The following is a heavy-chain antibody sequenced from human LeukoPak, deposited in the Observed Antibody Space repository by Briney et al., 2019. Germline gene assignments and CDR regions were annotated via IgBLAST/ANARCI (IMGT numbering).Heavy chain of an antibody. Sequence: GGSLRLSCAASGFTFSNYAMSWVRQAPGKGLEWVSAISGSGGSTYYADSVKGRFTISGDNSKSTLYLQMNRLRVEDTAVYYCAEGRSYDILTGYYQGFDYWGQGTLVTVSS. CDR3: AEGRSYDILTGYYQGFDY. V-gene: IGHV3-23*01. D-gene: IGHD3-9*01. CDR2: ISGSGGST. CDR1: GFTFSNYA. J-gene: IGHJ4*02.